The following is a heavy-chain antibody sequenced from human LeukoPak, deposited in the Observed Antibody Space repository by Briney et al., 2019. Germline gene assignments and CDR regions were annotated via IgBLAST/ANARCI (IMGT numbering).Heavy chain of an antibody. Sequence: PGGSLRLSCAASGFTLRNYWMHWVRQAPGQGLVWVSHINSDGSITTYADSVKGRFTISRDNSRTSLYLQMSSLRAEDTAVYYCARGGGSAYHYNAFDIWGLGTMVTVSS. V-gene: IGHV3-74*01. CDR2: INSDGSIT. J-gene: IGHJ3*02. D-gene: IGHD3-22*01. CDR1: GFTLRNYW. CDR3: ARGGGSAYHYNAFDI.